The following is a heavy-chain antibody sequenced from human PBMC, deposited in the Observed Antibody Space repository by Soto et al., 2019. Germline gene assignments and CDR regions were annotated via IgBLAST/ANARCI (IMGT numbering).Heavy chain of an antibody. CDR1: GFTFSSYG. V-gene: IGHV3-30*18. CDR2: ISYDGSNK. D-gene: IGHD1-7*01. CDR3: AKEVGTGITGTSYGMGV. Sequence: GGSLRLSCAASGFTFSSYGMHWVRQAPGKGLEWVAVISYDGSNKYYADSVKGRFTISRDNSKNTLYLQMNSLRAEDTAVYYCAKEVGTGITGTSYGMGVWGQGTTVTVS. J-gene: IGHJ6*02.